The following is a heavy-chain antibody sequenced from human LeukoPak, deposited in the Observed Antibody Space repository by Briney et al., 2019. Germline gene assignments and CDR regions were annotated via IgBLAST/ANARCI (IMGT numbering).Heavy chain of an antibody. CDR1: SGSIRSYY. V-gene: IGHV4-59*01. Sequence: PSETLSLTCTVSSGSIRSYYWSWIRQPPGKGLEWIGYIYYSGSTHYNPSLKSRVTMSVDTSKKGFSLKLTSVTAADTAVYYCARSPDYSNYQGDWFDPWGQGTLVTVSS. J-gene: IGHJ5*02. D-gene: IGHD4-11*01. CDR3: ARSPDYSNYQGDWFDP. CDR2: IYYSGST.